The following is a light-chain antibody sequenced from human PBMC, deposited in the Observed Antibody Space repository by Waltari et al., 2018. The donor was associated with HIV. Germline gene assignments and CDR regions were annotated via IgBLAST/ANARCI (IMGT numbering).Light chain of an antibody. CDR1: ESLLLSDGKTY. CDR2: EVS. CDR3: MQSMKLPLT. Sequence: IVMTQTPLSLSVTPGQPASISCKSSESLLLSDGKTYLFCDLQKAGQPPQLLIFEVSTRFSGVPDRFSGSGSGTDFTLRISRVEAGDVGIYYCMQSMKLPLTFGQGTRLDIK. J-gene: IGKJ5*01. V-gene: IGKV2D-29*01.